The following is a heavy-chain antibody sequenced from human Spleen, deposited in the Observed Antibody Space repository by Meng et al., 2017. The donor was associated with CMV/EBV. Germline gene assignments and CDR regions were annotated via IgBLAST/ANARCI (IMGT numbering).Heavy chain of an antibody. CDR2: IYCGGST. CDR3: ARDERGTRGGALDI. V-gene: IGHV3-66*02. CDR1: GFTVSSNY. D-gene: IGHD1-1*01. Sequence: GESLKISCAASGFTVSSNYMSWVRQAPGKGLEWVSVIYCGGSTYYADSVKGRFTISRGNSKNTLYLQMNSLRAEDTAVYYCARDERGTRGGALDIWGQGTMVTVSS. J-gene: IGHJ3*02.